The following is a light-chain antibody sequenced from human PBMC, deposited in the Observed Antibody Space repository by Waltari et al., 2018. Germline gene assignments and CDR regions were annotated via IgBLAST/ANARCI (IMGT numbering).Light chain of an antibody. V-gene: IGKV1-5*03. J-gene: IGKJ2*01. Sequence: DIQMTQSPSTLSASVGDRVTITCRASQSIGNYLAWYQQKPGKAPKVLIYKSFSLQSGVPSRFSGSGSETEFTLTISSLQPDDFATYYCQQYNLSPYTFGQGTTLEI. CDR3: QQYNLSPYT. CDR1: QSIGNY. CDR2: KSF.